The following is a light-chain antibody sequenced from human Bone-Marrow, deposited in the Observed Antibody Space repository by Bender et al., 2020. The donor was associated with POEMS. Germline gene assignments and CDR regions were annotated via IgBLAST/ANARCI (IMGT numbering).Light chain of an antibody. CDR2: EVS. V-gene: IGLV2-18*01. J-gene: IGLJ3*02. CDR1: SSDVGSYNR. Sequence: QSALTQPPSVSGSPGQSVTISCSGSSSDVGSYNRVSWYQQAPGTAPKLLIYEVSNRPSEVPDRFSGSRSGTSASLAISGLQSEDEADYYCAVWDDSLNGWVFGGGTKLTVL. CDR3: AVWDDSLNGWV.